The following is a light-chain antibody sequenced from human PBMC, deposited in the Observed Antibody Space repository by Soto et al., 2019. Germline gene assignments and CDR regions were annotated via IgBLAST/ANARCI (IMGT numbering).Light chain of an antibody. Sequence: QSVLTQPASVSGSPGQSITISCTGTSSDIGAYNYVSWYQQYPGKTPKLVIYEDTDRPSGVSSRFSGSKSGSTASLTISGLQTEDEADYYCSSYTSSTTLVFGTGTKVTVL. CDR2: EDT. V-gene: IGLV2-14*01. J-gene: IGLJ1*01. CDR1: SSDIGAYNY. CDR3: SSYTSSTTLV.